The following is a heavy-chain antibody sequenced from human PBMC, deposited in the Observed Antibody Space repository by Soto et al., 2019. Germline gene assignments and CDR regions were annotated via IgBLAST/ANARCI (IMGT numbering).Heavy chain of an antibody. Sequence: SETLSLTCTVSGGSISSYYWSWIRQPAGKGLEWIGRIYTSGSTNYNPSLKSRVTMSVDTSKNQFSLKLSSVTAADTAVYYCAKAVPPFVVVTASDYWGQGTLVTVSS. J-gene: IGHJ4*02. CDR2: IYTSGST. CDR1: GGSISSYY. D-gene: IGHD2-21*02. V-gene: IGHV4-4*07. CDR3: AKAVPPFVVVTASDY.